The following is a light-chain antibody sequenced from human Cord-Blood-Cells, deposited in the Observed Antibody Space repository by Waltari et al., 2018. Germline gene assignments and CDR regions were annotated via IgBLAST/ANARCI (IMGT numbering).Light chain of an antibody. V-gene: IGKV1-39*01. CDR2: AAS. CDR3: QQSYSTLLFT. Sequence: DIQMTQSPSSLSASVGDRVTITCRASQSISSYLNWYQQKPGKAPKLLIYAASSLQSGVPSRFSGSGSGTDFTLTISSLQPEDFATYYCQQSYSTLLFTFGPGTKVVIK. J-gene: IGKJ3*01. CDR1: QSISSY.